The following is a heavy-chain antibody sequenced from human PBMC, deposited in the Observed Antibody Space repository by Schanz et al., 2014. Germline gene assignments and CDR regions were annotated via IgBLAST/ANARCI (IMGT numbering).Heavy chain of an antibody. CDR1: GFTFSSYS. V-gene: IGHV3-48*01. J-gene: IGHJ4*02. CDR3: AKDRSWDYDSSGYFDY. D-gene: IGHD3-22*01. Sequence: EVQLVESGGGLVQPGGSLRLSCTASGFTFSSYSMNWVRQAPGKGLEWVSYVSRSTPDIYYADSVKGRFTMSRDNAKNSLYLQMNSLRAEDTAVYYCAKDRSWDYDSSGYFDYWGQGTLVTDSS. CDR2: VSRSTPDI.